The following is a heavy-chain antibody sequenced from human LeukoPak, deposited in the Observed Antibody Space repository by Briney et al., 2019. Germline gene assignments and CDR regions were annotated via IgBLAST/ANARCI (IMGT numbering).Heavy chain of an antibody. CDR2: IYHSGST. V-gene: IGHV4-59*04. Sequence: SETLSLTCTVSGGSISSYYWSWIRQPPGKGLEWIGYIYHSGSTYYNPSLKSRVTISVDRSKNQFSLKLSSVTAADTAVYYCAGIAAAGDFDYWGQGTLVTVSS. CDR3: AGIAAAGDFDY. CDR1: GGSISSYY. J-gene: IGHJ4*02. D-gene: IGHD6-13*01.